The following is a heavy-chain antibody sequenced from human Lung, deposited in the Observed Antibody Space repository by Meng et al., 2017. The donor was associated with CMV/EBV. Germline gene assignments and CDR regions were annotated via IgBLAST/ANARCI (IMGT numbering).Heavy chain of an antibody. CDR3: ARSWDGMDV. J-gene: IGHJ6*02. V-gene: IGHV3-21*04. Sequence: GGSXRLSCSASGFTFSAYAMNWVRQTPGKGLEWVSSISTTSTYIYYSDSVKGRFTISRDNAKNSLYLQMSSLRAEDTALYYCARSWDGMDVWGQGTTVTVSS. CDR2: ISTTSTYI. D-gene: IGHD3-16*01. CDR1: GFTFSAYA.